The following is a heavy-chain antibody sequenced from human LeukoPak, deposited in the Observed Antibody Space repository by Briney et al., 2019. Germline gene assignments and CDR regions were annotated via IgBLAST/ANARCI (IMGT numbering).Heavy chain of an antibody. Sequence: SETLSLTCAVYGGSFSGYYWSWIRKPQPTGQELMGESNHSGGTNYNPSLKSRVTISVDTSKNQFSLKLSSVTAADTAVYYCARGVGVVPAAISYYYYMDVWGKGTTVTVSS. D-gene: IGHD2-2*02. J-gene: IGHJ6*03. CDR2: SNHSGGT. CDR3: ARGVGVVPAAISYYYYMDV. CDR1: GGSFSGYY. V-gene: IGHV4-34*01.